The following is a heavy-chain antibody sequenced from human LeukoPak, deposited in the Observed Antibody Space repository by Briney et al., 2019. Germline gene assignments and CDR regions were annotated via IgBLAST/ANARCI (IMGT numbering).Heavy chain of an antibody. CDR3: ARAAYYDFWSGYPDYYYYYMDV. Sequence: HPGGSLRPSCAASGFTFRNYAMHWVRQAPGKGLEYVSAISSNGGSTYYANSVKGRFTISRDNSKNTLYLQMGSLRAEDMAVYYCARAAYYDFWSGYPDYYYYYMDVWGKGTTVTVSS. V-gene: IGHV3-64*01. J-gene: IGHJ6*03. D-gene: IGHD3-3*01. CDR2: ISSNGGST. CDR1: GFTFRNYA.